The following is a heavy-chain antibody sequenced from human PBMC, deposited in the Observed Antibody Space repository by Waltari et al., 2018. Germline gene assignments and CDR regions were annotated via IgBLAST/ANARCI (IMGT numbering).Heavy chain of an antibody. J-gene: IGHJ4*02. D-gene: IGHD3-10*01. CDR3: TRRHRSSASGSYNHDF. CDR2: INSDGGAT. CDR1: GFPFSNFW. V-gene: IGHV3-74*01. Sequence: EVQLVESGGGSVQPGGSRRLSCGVSGFPFSNFWIEWVRQVPGKGSVWVAGINSDGGATSQADSVRGRFSVSRDNAKNTLYLDMKSLGVDDSAIYYCTRRHRSSASGSYNHDFWGQGSPVIVSP.